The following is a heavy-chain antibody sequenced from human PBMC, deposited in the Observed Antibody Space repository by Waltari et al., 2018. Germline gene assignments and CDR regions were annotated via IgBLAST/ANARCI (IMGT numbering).Heavy chain of an antibody. CDR3: AADVGLPYDSSGYYYPRGYFQH. D-gene: IGHD3-22*01. CDR1: GFTFTSSA. CDR2: VVVVKCNT. V-gene: IGHV1-58*01. Sequence: QMQLVQSGPEVKKPGTSVKVSCKASGFTFTSSALQWVRQARGQRIEWIGWVVVVKCNTNDGKKFAERVTITREKSTSTAYMELSSLRSEETAGYYCAADVGLPYDSSGYYYPRGYFQHWGQGTLVTVSS. J-gene: IGHJ1*01.